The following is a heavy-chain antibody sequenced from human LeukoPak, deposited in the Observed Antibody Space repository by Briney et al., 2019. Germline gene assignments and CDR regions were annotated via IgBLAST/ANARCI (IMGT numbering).Heavy chain of an antibody. V-gene: IGHV3-53*01. CDR3: ARETPSIMITFGGAYPSLDY. D-gene: IGHD3-16*01. J-gene: IGHJ4*02. Sequence: PGGSLRLSCTVSGFTVSSNSMSWVRQAPGKGPEWVSFIYSDNTHYSDSVKGRFTISRDNSKNTLYLQMNSLRAEDTAVYYCARETPSIMITFGGAYPSLDYWGQGTLVTVSS. CDR1: GFTVSSNS. CDR2: IYSDNT.